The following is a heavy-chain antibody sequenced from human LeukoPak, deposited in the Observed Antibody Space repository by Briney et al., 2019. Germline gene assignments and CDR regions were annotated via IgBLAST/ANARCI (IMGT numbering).Heavy chain of an antibody. J-gene: IGHJ4*02. D-gene: IGHD5-24*01. Sequence: GGSLRLSCAASGFTFSGYAMSWVRQAPGKGLEWVSTISGSGSRTYYADSVKGRFTISRDNSKNTLYLQMNSLRAEDTAVYYCAKDRIPRDGYNEIDYWGQGTLVTVSS. CDR1: GFTFSGYA. CDR3: AKDRIPRDGYNEIDY. V-gene: IGHV3-23*01. CDR2: ISGSGSRT.